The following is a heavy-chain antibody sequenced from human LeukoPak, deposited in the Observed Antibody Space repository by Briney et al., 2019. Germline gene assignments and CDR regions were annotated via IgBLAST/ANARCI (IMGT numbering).Heavy chain of an antibody. D-gene: IGHD2-21*02. V-gene: IGHV3-23*01. CDR2: IGGSGGST. CDR3: AKVLVVVVTATQYYFDY. J-gene: IGHJ4*02. Sequence: GGSLRLSCAASGFTFSSYAMSWVRRAPGKGLEWVSAIGGSGGSTYYADSVKGRFTISRDNSKNTLYLQMNSLGAEDTAVYYCAKVLVVVVTATQYYFDYWGQGTLVTVSS. CDR1: GFTFSSYA.